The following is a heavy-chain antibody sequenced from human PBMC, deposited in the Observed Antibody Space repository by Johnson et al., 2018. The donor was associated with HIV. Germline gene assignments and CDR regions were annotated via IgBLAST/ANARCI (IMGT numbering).Heavy chain of an antibody. D-gene: IGHD3-10*01. CDR1: GFTVSTKY. CDR3: ARGSIIMVRGVIGLDI. CDR2: IYSGGST. Sequence: VQLVESGGGLIQPGGSLRLSCAVSGFTVSTKYMTWVRQAPGKGLEWVSVIYSGGSTYYTDSVKGRFTISRDNSKNTLYLQMNSLRAEDTAVYYCARGSIIMVRGVIGLDIWGQGTMVTVSS. V-gene: IGHV3-53*01. J-gene: IGHJ3*02.